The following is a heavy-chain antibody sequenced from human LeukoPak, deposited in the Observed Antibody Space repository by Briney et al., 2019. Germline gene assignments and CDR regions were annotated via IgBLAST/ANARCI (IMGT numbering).Heavy chain of an antibody. CDR1: GGSISSGGYY. V-gene: IGHV4-61*02. CDR3: ARERSGSYDEHFDY. D-gene: IGHD3-10*01. Sequence: PSETLSLTCAVSGGSISSGGYYWSWIRQPAGKGLEWIGRIYTSGSTDYNPSLKSRVTISFVTSKNQFSLKLSSVTAADTAVYYCARERSGSYDEHFDYWGQGTLVTVSS. CDR2: IYTSGST. J-gene: IGHJ4*02.